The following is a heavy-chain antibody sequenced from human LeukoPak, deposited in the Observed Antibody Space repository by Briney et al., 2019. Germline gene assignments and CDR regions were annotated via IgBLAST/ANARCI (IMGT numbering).Heavy chain of an antibody. D-gene: IGHD3-10*01. CDR1: GGSFSGYY. CDR3: ARTMVRGLIRGPRWLDP. J-gene: IGHJ5*02. CDR2: INHSGST. Sequence: SETLSLTCAVYGGSFSGYYWSWIRQPPGKGLEWIGEINHSGSTNYNPSLKSRVTISVDTSKNQFSLKLSSVTAADTAVYYCARTMVRGLIRGPRWLDPWGQGTLVTVSS. V-gene: IGHV4-34*01.